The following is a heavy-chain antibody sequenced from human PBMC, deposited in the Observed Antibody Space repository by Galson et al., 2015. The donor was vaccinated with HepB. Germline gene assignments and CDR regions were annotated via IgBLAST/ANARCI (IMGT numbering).Heavy chain of an antibody. J-gene: IGHJ4*02. CDR3: ARGDPAYYYGSGSYSSGDY. V-gene: IGHV5-51*01. D-gene: IGHD3-10*01. CDR1: GYSFTSYW. Sequence: QSGAEVKKPGESLKISCKGSGYSFTSYWIGWVRQMPGKGLEWMGIIYPGDSDTRYSPSFQGQVTISADKSISTAYLQWSSLKASDTAMYYCARGDPAYYYGSGSYSSGDYWGQGTLVTVSS. CDR2: IYPGDSDT.